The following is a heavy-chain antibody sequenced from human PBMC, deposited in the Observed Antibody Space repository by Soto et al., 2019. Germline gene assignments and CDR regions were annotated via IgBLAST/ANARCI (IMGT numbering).Heavy chain of an antibody. D-gene: IGHD2-21*01. CDR1: GGSISSDGYY. Sequence: SETLSLTCTVSGGSISSDGYYWSWIRQHPGKGLEWIGYIYYSGSTYYNPSLKSRVTISVDTSKNQFSLKLSSVTAADTAVYYCAREVGSCGGECPYYFDYWGQGTLVTVSS. J-gene: IGHJ4*02. CDR2: IYYSGST. CDR3: AREVGSCGGECPYYFDY. V-gene: IGHV4-31*03.